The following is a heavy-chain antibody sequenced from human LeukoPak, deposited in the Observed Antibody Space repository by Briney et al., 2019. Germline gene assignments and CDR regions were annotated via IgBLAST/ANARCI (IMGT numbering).Heavy chain of an antibody. D-gene: IGHD3-3*01. Sequence: SETLSLTCAVYGGSFSGYYWSWIRQPPGKGLEWIGEINHSGSTNYNPSLKSRVTISVDTSKNQFSLKLSSVTAADTAVYYRARGWSRAFFDYWGQGTLVTVSS. CDR2: INHSGST. J-gene: IGHJ4*02. V-gene: IGHV4-34*01. CDR3: ARGWSRAFFDY. CDR1: GGSFSGYY.